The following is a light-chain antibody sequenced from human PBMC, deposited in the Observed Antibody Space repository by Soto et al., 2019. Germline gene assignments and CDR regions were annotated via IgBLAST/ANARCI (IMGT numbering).Light chain of an antibody. J-gene: IGKJ1*01. CDR1: QGIRSY. CDR3: QQYNSYSWT. Sequence: DFQLTQSPSFLSASPGDRVTITCRASQGIRSYLAWYQQKPGKAPKLLIYDASSLESGVPSRFSGSGSGTEFTLTISSLQPDDFATYYCQQYNSYSWTFGQGAKVDIK. CDR2: DAS. V-gene: IGKV1-5*01.